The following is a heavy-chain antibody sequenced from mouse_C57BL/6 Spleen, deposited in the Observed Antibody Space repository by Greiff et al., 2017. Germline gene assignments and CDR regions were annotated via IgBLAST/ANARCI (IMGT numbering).Heavy chain of an antibody. D-gene: IGHD2-4*01. CDR3: AYYDYEGFAY. J-gene: IGHJ3*01. CDR1: GYTFTSYW. CDR2: IDPSDSYT. Sequence: QVHVKQPGAELVKPGASVKLSCKASGYTFTSYWMQWVKQRPGQGLEWIGEIDPSDSYTNYNQKFKGKATLTVDTSSSTAYMQLSSLTAEDSAVYYCAYYDYEGFAYWGQGTLVTVSA. V-gene: IGHV1-50*01.